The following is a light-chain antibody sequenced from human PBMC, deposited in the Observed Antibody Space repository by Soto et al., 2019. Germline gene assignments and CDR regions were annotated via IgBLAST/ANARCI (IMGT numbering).Light chain of an antibody. J-gene: IGLJ1*01. CDR2: DDA. CDR3: LVWESSSDQYV. V-gene: IGLV3-21*02. Sequence: SYELPQPPSVSVAPGQTARITCGGEKVENKNVHWYQQKAGQAPVLVVFDDADRPSGIPDRFSGSYSGNTATLTISRVEAGDEAEDDCLVWESSSDQYVFGTESKVTGL. CDR1: KVENKN.